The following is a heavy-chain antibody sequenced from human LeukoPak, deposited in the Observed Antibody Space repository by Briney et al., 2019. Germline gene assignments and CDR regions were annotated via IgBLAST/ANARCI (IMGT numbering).Heavy chain of an antibody. D-gene: IGHD4-17*01. J-gene: IGHJ3*02. Sequence: ASVKVSCKASGYTFTGYYMHWVRQAPGQGLEWMGWINPNSGGTNYAQKFQGRVTMTRDTSISTAYMELSRLRSDDTAVYYCARDRRYGDGSPDAFDIWGQGTMVTASS. CDR2: INPNSGGT. CDR3: ARDRRYGDGSPDAFDI. V-gene: IGHV1-2*02. CDR1: GYTFTGYY.